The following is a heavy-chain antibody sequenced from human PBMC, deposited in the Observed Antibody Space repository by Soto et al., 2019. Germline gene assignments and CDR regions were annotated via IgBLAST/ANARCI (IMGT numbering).Heavy chain of an antibody. V-gene: IGHV3-21*01. CDR1: GFTFSSYS. J-gene: IGHJ4*02. CDR2: ISSSSSYI. Sequence: GGSLRLSCAASGFTFSSYSMNWVRQAPGKGLEWVSSISSSSSYIYYADSVKGRFTISRDNAKNSLYLQMNSLRAEDTAVYYCARVQPKVVPAAMPCDYWGQGTLVTVSS. D-gene: IGHD2-2*01. CDR3: ARVQPKVVPAAMPCDY.